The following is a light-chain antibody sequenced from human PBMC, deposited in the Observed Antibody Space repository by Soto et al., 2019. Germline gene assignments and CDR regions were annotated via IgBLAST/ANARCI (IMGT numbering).Light chain of an antibody. CDR1: SSNIGAGYD. V-gene: IGLV1-40*01. CDR3: QSYDSSLSGYV. Sequence: QSVLTQPPSVSGAPGQRVTISCTGTSSNIGAGYDVHWYQQLPGTAPKLSMYANNNRPSWVPDRFSGSKSGTSASLAITGLQAEDEADYYCQSYDSSLSGYVFGTGTKVTVL. J-gene: IGLJ1*01. CDR2: ANN.